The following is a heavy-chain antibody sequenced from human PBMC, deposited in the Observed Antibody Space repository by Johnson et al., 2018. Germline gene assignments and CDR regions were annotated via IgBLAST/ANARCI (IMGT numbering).Heavy chain of an antibody. J-gene: IGHJ1*01. CDR2: ISYDGSSN. V-gene: IGHV3-30*18. Sequence: QVQLVESGGGVVQPGRSLRLSCAASGFTFSSYGMHWVRQAPGKGLEWVEVISYDGSSNYYADSVKGRFTISKDNSKTTLDLQMNSLRAEDTAVYDCAKDVTSGSYDGNFQHWGQGTLVTVSS. CDR1: GFTFSSYG. D-gene: IGHD1-26*01. CDR3: AKDVTSGSYDGNFQH.